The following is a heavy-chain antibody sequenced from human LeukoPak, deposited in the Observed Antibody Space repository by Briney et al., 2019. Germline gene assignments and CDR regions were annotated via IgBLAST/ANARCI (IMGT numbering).Heavy chain of an antibody. J-gene: IGHJ4*02. Sequence: SETLSLTCSVSGGSISRSSYYWGWIRQPPGKGPEWIGSVYYGGNTYYNPSLKSRVTISVDTSKNQFSLKLSSVTAADTAMYYCARQTGSGLFTLPGGQGTLVTVSS. D-gene: IGHD3/OR15-3a*01. V-gene: IGHV4-39*01. CDR3: ARQTGSGLFTLP. CDR1: GGSISRSSYY. CDR2: VYYGGNT.